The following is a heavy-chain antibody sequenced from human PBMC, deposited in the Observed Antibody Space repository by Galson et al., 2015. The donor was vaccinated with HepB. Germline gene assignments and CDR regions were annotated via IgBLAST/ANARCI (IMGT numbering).Heavy chain of an antibody. CDR3: AKGGSSRETRGGYFDL. Sequence: SLRLSCAASGFTFSSYAMSWVRQAPGKGLEWVSAISGSGGSTYYADSVKGRFTISRDNSKNTLYLQMNSLRAEDTAVYYCAKGGSSRETRGGYFDLWGRGTLVTVSS. V-gene: IGHV3-23*01. J-gene: IGHJ2*01. CDR1: GFTFSSYA. CDR2: ISGSGGST. D-gene: IGHD6-13*01.